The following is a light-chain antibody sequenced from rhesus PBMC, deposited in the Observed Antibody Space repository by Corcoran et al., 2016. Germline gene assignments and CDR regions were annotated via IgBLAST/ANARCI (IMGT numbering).Light chain of an antibody. CDR3: QQSSSFPQT. J-gene: IGKJ1*01. Sequence: EVVLTQSPAFQSVTLKEKVTITCQASQSIGSSLHWYQQKPDQSPKLLIKVASQSISGVPSRFSGRGSGTDFTLTINSLEAEEAATYYCQQSSSFPQTFGQGTKVEIK. CDR2: VAS. CDR1: QSIGSS. V-gene: IGKV6-55*01.